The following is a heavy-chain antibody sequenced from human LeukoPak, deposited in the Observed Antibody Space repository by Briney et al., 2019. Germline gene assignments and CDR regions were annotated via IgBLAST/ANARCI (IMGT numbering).Heavy chain of an antibody. CDR1: GGTFSSYA. V-gene: IGHV1-69*04. D-gene: IGHD3-22*01. Sequence: SVKVSCKASGGTFSSYAISWVRQAPGQGLEWMGRIIPILGIANYAQKFQGRVTITADKSTSTAYMELSSLRSEDTAVCYCARGETAYYYDSSGYLIHWGQGTLVTVSS. J-gene: IGHJ4*02. CDR2: IIPILGIA. CDR3: ARGETAYYYDSSGYLIH.